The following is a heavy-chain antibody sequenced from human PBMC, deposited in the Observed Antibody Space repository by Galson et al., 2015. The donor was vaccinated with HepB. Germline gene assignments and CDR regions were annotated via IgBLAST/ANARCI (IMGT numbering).Heavy chain of an antibody. CDR3: ARHGPNNSGPPSSSFDI. V-gene: IGHV5-10-1*01. Sequence: QSGAEVKKPGESLRISCKGSGYSFTTYWVSWVRQVPGKGLEWMGRIDPSDSFTNNGPSFEGHVSISVDKSISTAYLQWSSLEASDTAIYYCARHGPNNSGPPSSSFDIWGQGTMVTVSS. CDR2: IDPSDSFT. J-gene: IGHJ3*02. CDR1: GYSFTTYW. D-gene: IGHD1-26*01.